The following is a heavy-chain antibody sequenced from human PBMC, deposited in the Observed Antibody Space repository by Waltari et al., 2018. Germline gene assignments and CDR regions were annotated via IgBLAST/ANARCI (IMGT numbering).Heavy chain of an antibody. D-gene: IGHD3-9*01. J-gene: IGHJ3*02. CDR3: AGVAARYDDFDI. CDR2: ISPSFGTA. Sequence: QVQLVQSGAEVKKPGSSVKFSCKASGGTFSSYAISWVRQAPGQGLEWMGGISPSFGTANYAQKFQGRVTSTADKSTSTAYMELSSLRSEDTAVYYCAGVAARYDDFDIWGQGTMVTVSS. CDR1: GGTFSSYA. V-gene: IGHV1-69*14.